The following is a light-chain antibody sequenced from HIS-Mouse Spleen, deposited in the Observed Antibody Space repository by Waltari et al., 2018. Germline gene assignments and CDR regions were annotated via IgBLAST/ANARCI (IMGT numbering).Light chain of an antibody. Sequence: QSALTQPASVSGSPVQSITISCTGTSSDVGSYNLVSWYQQHPGKAPKLMIYEGSKRLSGVSNRFSGSKSGNTASLTISVLQAEDEADYYCCSYAGSSTWVFGGGTKLTVL. CDR3: CSYAGSSTWV. V-gene: IGLV2-23*01. CDR1: SSDVGSYNL. J-gene: IGLJ3*02. CDR2: EGS.